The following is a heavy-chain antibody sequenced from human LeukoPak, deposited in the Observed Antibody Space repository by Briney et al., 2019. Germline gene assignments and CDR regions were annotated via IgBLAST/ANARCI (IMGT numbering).Heavy chain of an antibody. V-gene: IGHV1-8*01. J-gene: IGHJ4*02. Sequence: ASVKVSCKASGYTFTSYDINWVRQATGQGLEWMGWMNPNSGNTGYAQKFQGRVTMTRNTSISTAYMELSGLRSEDTAVYYCARINCSGGSCYLMDIDYWGQGTLVTVSS. CDR1: GYTFTSYD. CDR2: MNPNSGNT. CDR3: ARINCSGGSCYLMDIDY. D-gene: IGHD2-15*01.